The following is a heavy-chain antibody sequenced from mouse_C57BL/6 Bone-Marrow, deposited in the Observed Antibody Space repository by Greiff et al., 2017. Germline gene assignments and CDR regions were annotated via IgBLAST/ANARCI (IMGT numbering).Heavy chain of an antibody. V-gene: IGHV5-12*01. CDR1: GFTFSDYY. J-gene: IGHJ2*01. CDR3: AKGDYYGGFDY. CDR2: ISNGGGST. D-gene: IGHD1-1*01. Sequence: EVHLVESGGGLVQPGGSLKLSCAASGFTFSDYYMYWVRQTPEKRLEWVAYISNGGGSTYYPDTVKGRFTISRDKAKNTLYLQRSRLKSEDTAMYYCAKGDYYGGFDYWGQGTTLTVSS.